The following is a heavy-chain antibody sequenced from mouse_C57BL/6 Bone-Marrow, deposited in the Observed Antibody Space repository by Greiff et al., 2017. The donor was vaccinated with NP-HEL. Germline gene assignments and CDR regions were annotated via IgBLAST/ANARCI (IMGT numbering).Heavy chain of an antibody. J-gene: IGHJ4*01. V-gene: IGHV1-26*01. CDR2: INPNNGGT. D-gene: IGHD2-12*01. Sequence: EVQLQQSGPELVKPGASVKISCKASGYTFTDYYMNWVKQSHGKSLEWIGDINPNNGGTSYNQKFKGKATLTVDKSSSTAYMELRSLTSEDSAVYYCASGGDDEGYYAMDYWGQGTSVTVSS. CDR1: GYTFTDYY. CDR3: ASGGDDEGYYAMDY.